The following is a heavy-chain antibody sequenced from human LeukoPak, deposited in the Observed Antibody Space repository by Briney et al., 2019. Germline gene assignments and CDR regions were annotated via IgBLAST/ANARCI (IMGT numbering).Heavy chain of an antibody. J-gene: IGHJ6*03. D-gene: IGHD6-6*01. Sequence: SETLSLTCTVSGGPISSTGYYWGWIRQPPGKGLEWIGSIYYSGSTYYNPSLKSRLTISPDTSKNQFSLTLSSVTAADTAVYYCARSIAALTLLGYYYYMDVWGKGTTVTVSS. CDR1: GGPISSTGYY. V-gene: IGHV4-39*07. CDR2: IYYSGST. CDR3: ARSIAALTLLGYYYYMDV.